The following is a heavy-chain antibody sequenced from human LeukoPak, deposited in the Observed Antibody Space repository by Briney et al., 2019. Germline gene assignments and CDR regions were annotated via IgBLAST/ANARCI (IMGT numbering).Heavy chain of an antibody. CDR1: GGSISSYY. CDR3: ARLFRY. J-gene: IGHJ4*02. V-gene: IGHV4-59*08. Sequence: PSETLSLTCTVSGGSISSYYWSCIRQPPGKGLEWIGYIYYSGSTNYNPSLKSRVTISVDTSKNQFSLKLSSVTAADTVVYYCARLFRYWGQGTLVTVSS. CDR2: IYYSGST.